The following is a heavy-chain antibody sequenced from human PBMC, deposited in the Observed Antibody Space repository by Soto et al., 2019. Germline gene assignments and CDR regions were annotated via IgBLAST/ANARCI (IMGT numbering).Heavy chain of an antibody. Sequence: SETLSLTCTVSGGSISSYYWSWIRQPPGKGLEWIGYIYYSGSTNYNPSLKSRVTISVDTSKNQFSLKLSSVTAADTAVYYCARDHGCSSGWYEGMDVWGQGTTVTVSS. J-gene: IGHJ6*02. CDR3: ARDHGCSSGWYEGMDV. V-gene: IGHV4-59*01. CDR1: GGSISSYY. D-gene: IGHD6-19*01. CDR2: IYYSGST.